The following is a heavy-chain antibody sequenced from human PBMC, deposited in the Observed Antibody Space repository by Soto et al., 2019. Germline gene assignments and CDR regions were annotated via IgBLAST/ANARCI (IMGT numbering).Heavy chain of an antibody. J-gene: IGHJ6*02. CDR2: MNPNSGNT. D-gene: IGHD6-13*01. CDR1: GYTFTSYD. Sequence: GASVKVSCKASGYTFTSYDINWVRQATGQGLEWMGWMNPNSGNTGYAQKFQGRVTMTRNTSISTAYMELSSLRSEDTAVYYCARESGSWYSSSGGRDYYGMDVWGQGTTVTVSS. CDR3: ARESGSWYSSSGGRDYYGMDV. V-gene: IGHV1-8*01.